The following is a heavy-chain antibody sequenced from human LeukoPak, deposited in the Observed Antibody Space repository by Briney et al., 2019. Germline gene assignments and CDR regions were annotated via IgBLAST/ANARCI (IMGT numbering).Heavy chain of an antibody. J-gene: IGHJ4*02. CDR3: AKKLIGNVDYFDY. D-gene: IGHD3-22*01. CDR2: ISYGGSRK. CDR1: GFIFSTYG. Sequence: GGSLRLSCAASGFIFSTYGMHWVRQAPGKGLEWVAYISYGGSRKNYADSVKGRFTISRDNSKNTLFLQMNSLKAEDTAVYYCAKKLIGNVDYFDYWGQGTLVTVSS. V-gene: IGHV3-30*02.